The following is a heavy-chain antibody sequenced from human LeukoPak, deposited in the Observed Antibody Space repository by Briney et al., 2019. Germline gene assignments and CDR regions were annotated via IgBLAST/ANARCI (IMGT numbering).Heavy chain of an antibody. J-gene: IGHJ4*02. D-gene: IGHD3-3*01. CDR3: ARDQYDTWSRRGNFDS. CDR1: GFTFGKYW. Sequence: GSLRLSCVASGFTFGKYWMSWVRQAPGKGLEWVANIKLNGSEKNYVDSVKGRFTISRDNTKNSLYLQMNSLRAEDTAVFYCARDQYDTWSRRGNFDSWGQGTLVIVSS. V-gene: IGHV3-7*03. CDR2: IKLNGSEK.